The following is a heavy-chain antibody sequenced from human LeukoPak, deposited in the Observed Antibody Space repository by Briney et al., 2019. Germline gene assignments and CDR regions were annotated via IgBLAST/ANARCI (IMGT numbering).Heavy chain of an antibody. Sequence: PGGSLRLSCAASGFTFSSYEMNWVRQAPGKGLEWVSYISSSGSTIYYADSVKGRFTISRDNAKNSLYLQMNGLRAEDTAVYYCARVSYDNYGMDVWGQGTTVTVSS. V-gene: IGHV3-48*03. J-gene: IGHJ6*02. CDR2: ISSSGSTI. CDR1: GFTFSSYE. CDR3: ARVSYDNYGMDV.